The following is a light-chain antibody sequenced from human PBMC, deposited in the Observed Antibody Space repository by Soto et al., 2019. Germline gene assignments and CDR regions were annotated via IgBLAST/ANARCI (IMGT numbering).Light chain of an antibody. Sequence: QSVLTQPHSVSGAPGQRVTISCTGSSSNIGAGYDVHWYQQLPGTAPKPLIYGNSNRPSGVPDRFSGSKSGTPAPLAITGHQPQDDDDYPRPSYVSSLSVVFGAGTQPT. V-gene: IGLV1-40*01. CDR3: PSYVSSLSVV. CDR1: SSNIGAGYD. CDR2: GNS. J-gene: IGLJ2*01.